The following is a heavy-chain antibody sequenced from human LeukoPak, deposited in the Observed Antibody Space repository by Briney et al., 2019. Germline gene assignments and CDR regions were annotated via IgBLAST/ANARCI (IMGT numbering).Heavy chain of an antibody. D-gene: IGHD3-3*01. CDR2: IRYDGSNK. V-gene: IGHV3-30*02. CDR3: AKDEMYYDFWSGPDY. Sequence: GGSLRLSCAASGFTFSSYGMHWVRQAPGKGLEWVAFIRYDGSNKYYADSVKGRFTISRDNSKNTLYLQMNSLRAEDTAVYYCAKDEMYYDFWSGPDYWGQGTLVTVSS. CDR1: GFTFSSYG. J-gene: IGHJ4*02.